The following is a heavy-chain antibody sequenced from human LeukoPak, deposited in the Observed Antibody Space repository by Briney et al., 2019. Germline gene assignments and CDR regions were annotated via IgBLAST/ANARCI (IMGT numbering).Heavy chain of an antibody. V-gene: IGHV1-24*01. Sequence: ASVKVSCKVSGYTLTELSMHWVRQAPGKGLEWMGGFDPEDGETIYAQKFQGRVTMTRDTSTSTVYMELSSLRSEDTAVYYCARDRGQASWDVWGKGTTVTVSS. CDR3: ARDRGQASWDV. CDR1: GYTLTELS. J-gene: IGHJ6*04. CDR2: FDPEDGET.